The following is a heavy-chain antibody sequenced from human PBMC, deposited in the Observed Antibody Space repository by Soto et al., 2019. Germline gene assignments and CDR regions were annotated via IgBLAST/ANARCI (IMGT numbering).Heavy chain of an antibody. CDR3: ARQIYDSDTGPNFQYYFDS. Sequence: ESLKMSFKGSGYSFAGYWITWVRQKPGKGLEWMGRIDPSDSQTYYSPSFRGHVTISATKSITTVFLQWSSLRASDTAMYYCARQIYDSDTGPNFQYYFDSWGQGTPVTVSS. V-gene: IGHV5-10-1*01. D-gene: IGHD3-22*01. J-gene: IGHJ4*02. CDR2: IDPSDSQT. CDR1: GYSFAGYW.